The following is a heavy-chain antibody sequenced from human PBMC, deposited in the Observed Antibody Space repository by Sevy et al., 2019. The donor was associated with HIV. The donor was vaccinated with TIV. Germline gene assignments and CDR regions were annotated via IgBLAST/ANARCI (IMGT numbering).Heavy chain of an antibody. CDR3: ARGGGFTYYYDSSGYENAFDI. Sequence: GGSLRLSCAASGFTFSSYAMHWVRQAPGKGLEWVAVISYDGSNKYYAYSVKGRFTISRDNSKNTLYLQMNSLRAEDTAVYYCARGGGFTYYYDSSGYENAFDIWGQGTMVTVSS. CDR2: ISYDGSNK. CDR1: GFTFSSYA. V-gene: IGHV3-30-3*01. J-gene: IGHJ3*02. D-gene: IGHD3-22*01.